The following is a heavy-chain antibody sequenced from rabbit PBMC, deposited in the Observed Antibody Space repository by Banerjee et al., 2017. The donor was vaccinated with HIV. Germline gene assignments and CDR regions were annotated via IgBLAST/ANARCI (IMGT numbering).Heavy chain of an antibody. Sequence: LELIACIYSSNGDKWYASWVNGRFTISRSTSLNTVDLKMTSLTVADTASYFCARDLAGVIGWNFGLWGPGTLVTVS. CDR2: IYSSNGDK. D-gene: IGHD4-1*01. J-gene: IGHJ6*01. V-gene: IGHV1S43*01. CDR3: ARDLAGVIGWNFGL.